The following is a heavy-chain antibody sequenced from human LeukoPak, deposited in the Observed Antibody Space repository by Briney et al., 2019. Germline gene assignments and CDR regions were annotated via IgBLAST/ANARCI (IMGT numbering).Heavy chain of an antibody. Sequence: SETLSLTCTVSDGSISSSSYYWGWIRQPPGKGLEWIGSIYYGSVFYSVSNYYNPSLKSRVTMSGDTSKNQFSLKLSSVTAADTAAYYCARLGYCSGGSCYYYYYMDVWGKGTTVTVSS. CDR2: IYYGSVFYSVSN. CDR3: ARLGYCSGGSCYYYYYMDV. CDR1: DGSISSSSYY. D-gene: IGHD2-15*01. J-gene: IGHJ6*03. V-gene: IGHV4-39*07.